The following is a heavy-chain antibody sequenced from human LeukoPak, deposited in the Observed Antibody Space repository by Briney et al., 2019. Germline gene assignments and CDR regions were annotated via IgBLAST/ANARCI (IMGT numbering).Heavy chain of an antibody. Sequence: ASVKVYCTASAYTFNGYYMHWVRQAPGQGHDWMGRINPKSGGTNYAQKFQGRVTMTRDTSISTAYMELSRLRSDDTAVYYCARGLEDYYYMDVWGEGTTVTVSS. CDR2: INPKSGGT. J-gene: IGHJ6*03. CDR3: ARGLEDYYYMDV. CDR1: AYTFNGYY. V-gene: IGHV1-2*06. D-gene: IGHD5-24*01.